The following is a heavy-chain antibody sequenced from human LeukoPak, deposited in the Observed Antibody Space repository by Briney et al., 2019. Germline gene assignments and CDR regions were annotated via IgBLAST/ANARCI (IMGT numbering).Heavy chain of an antibody. D-gene: IGHD3-10*01. J-gene: IGHJ4*02. V-gene: IGHV3-7*01. CDR3: ASWKVIDY. CDR1: GFTLSSYW. Sequence: PGGSLRLSCAASGFTLSSYWMSWVRQAPGKGLEWVANIKQDGSEKYYVDSVKGRFTISRDNAKNSLYLQMNSLRAEDTAVYYCASWKVIDYWGQGTLVTVSS. CDR2: IKQDGSEK.